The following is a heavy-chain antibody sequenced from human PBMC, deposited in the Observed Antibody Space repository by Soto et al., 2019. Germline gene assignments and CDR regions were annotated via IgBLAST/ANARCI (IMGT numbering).Heavy chain of an antibody. V-gene: IGHV1-46*01. CDR2: INPSGGST. D-gene: IGHD3-22*01. CDR1: GYTFTSYY. Sequence: GASVKVSCKASGYTFTSYYMHWVRQAPGQGLEWMGIINPSGGSTSYAQKFQGRVTMTRDTSTSTVYMELSSLRSEDTAVYYCARDHRGYYDSSGPNWFDPWGQGTLVTVSS. CDR3: ARDHRGYYDSSGPNWFDP. J-gene: IGHJ5*02.